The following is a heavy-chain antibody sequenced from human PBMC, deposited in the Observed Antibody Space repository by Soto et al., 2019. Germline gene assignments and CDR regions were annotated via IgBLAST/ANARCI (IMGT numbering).Heavy chain of an antibody. CDR3: ARDEKGIAARPGAFDI. CDR2: IKQDGSEK. CDR1: GFTFSSYW. V-gene: IGHV3-7*01. J-gene: IGHJ3*02. Sequence: GGSLRLSCAASGFTFSSYWMSWVRQAPGKGLEWVANIKQDGSEKYYVDSVKGRFTISRDNAKNSLYLQMNSLRAEDTAVYYCARDEKGIAARPGAFDIWGQGTMVTVSS. D-gene: IGHD6-6*01.